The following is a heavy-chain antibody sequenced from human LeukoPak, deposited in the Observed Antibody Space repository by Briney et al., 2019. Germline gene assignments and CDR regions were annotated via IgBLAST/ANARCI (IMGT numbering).Heavy chain of an antibody. CDR3: ASSLLGIAAAGNKNYFDY. V-gene: IGHV4-59*12. D-gene: IGHD6-13*01. J-gene: IGHJ4*02. CDR1: GGSISSYY. Sequence: SETLSLTCTVSGGSISSYYWSWIRQPPGKGLEWIGYIYYSGTTNYNPSLKSRVTISVDTSKNQFSLKLSSVTAADTAVYYCASSLLGIAAAGNKNYFDYWGQGTLVTVSS. CDR2: IYYSGTT.